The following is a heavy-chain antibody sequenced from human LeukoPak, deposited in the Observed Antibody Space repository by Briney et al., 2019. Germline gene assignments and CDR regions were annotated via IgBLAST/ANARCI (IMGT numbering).Heavy chain of an antibody. V-gene: IGHV4-39*01. CDR2: FYHGGRT. Sequence: SETLSLTCSVSGGSISSSIYFWGWIRQPPGKGLEWIGSFYHGGRTYYNPSLKSRVTISLDTSKNQLSLNLKSLTAADTAVYYCATSYGPDYWGQGTLVTVSS. J-gene: IGHJ4*02. D-gene: IGHD5-18*01. CDR1: GGSISSSIYF. CDR3: ATSYGPDY.